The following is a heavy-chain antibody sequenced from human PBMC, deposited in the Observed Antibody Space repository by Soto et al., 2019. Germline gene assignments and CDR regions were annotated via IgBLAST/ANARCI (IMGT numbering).Heavy chain of an antibody. CDR3: AKRIMATIGHFDS. V-gene: IGHV3-23*01. D-gene: IGHD5-12*01. J-gene: IGHJ4*02. CDR1: GFTFSSYA. Sequence: GGSLRLSCAASGFTFSSYAMSWVRQAPGKGLEWVSAISGIGHSTYYADSVKGRFTISRDNSKNTLYLQMNSLRAEDTAVYYCAKRIMATIGHFDSWGQGALVTVSS. CDR2: ISGIGHST.